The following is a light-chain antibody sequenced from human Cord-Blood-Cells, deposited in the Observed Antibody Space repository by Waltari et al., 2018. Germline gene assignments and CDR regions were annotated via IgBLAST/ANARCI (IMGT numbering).Light chain of an antibody. J-gene: IGKJ4*01. CDR1: QDISNY. CDR3: QQYDNLLT. Sequence: DSQMTQSTSSLSASVGDRVTIPCQASQDISNYLNWYQQKPGKAHKLLIYYPSNLETGVPSRFSGSGSGTDFTFNISSLQPEDIATYYCQQYDNLLTFGGGTKVEIK. V-gene: IGKV1-33*01. CDR2: YPS.